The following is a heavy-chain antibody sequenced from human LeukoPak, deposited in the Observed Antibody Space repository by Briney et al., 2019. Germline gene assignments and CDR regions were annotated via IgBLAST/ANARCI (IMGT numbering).Heavy chain of an antibody. J-gene: IGHJ3*02. CDR2: ISGRGGST. CDR1: GFTFSSYA. V-gene: IGHV3-23*01. Sequence: PGESLRLSCAASGFTFSSYAMSLLRQARGKGLEEVSAISGRGGSTYYADSVKGRFTISRDNSKNTLYLKMNSMRAEDTAIYYYANHLSRAAARLGAFDIWGQGTMVTVSS. CDR3: ANHLSRAAARLGAFDI. D-gene: IGHD6-13*01.